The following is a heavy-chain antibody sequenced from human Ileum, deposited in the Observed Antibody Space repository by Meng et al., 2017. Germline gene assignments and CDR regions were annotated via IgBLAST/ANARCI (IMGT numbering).Heavy chain of an antibody. J-gene: IGHJ5*02. D-gene: IGHD1-1*01. Sequence: EVQLVESGGDLVKPGGSLRLSCAASGFTFSSYSMNWVRQAPGKGLEWVSSISSSSSYIYYADSLKGRFTISRDNAKNSLYLQMNSLRAEDTAVYYCARERQDNRWFDPWGQGPLVTVSS. V-gene: IGHV3-21*01. CDR3: ARERQDNRWFDP. CDR1: GFTFSSYS. CDR2: ISSSSSYI.